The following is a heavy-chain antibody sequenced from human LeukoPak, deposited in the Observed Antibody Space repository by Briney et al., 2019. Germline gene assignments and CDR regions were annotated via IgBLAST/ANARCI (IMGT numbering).Heavy chain of an antibody. V-gene: IGHV4-59*01. D-gene: IGHD3-22*01. J-gene: IGHJ6*02. CDR2: IYYSRST. CDR1: GGSISSYY. CDR3: ARGGRITMIPMYYYGMDV. Sequence: PSETLSLTCTVSGGSISSYYWSWIRQPPGKGLEWIGYIYYSRSTNYNPSLKSRVTISVDTSKNQFSLKLSSVTAADTAVYYCARGGRITMIPMYYYGMDVWGQGTTVTVSS.